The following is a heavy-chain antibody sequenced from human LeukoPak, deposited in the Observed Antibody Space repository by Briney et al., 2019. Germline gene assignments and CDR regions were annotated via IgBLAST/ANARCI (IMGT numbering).Heavy chain of an antibody. CDR1: GFTFSSYA. J-gene: IGHJ3*02. Sequence: GGSLRLSCAASGFTFSSYAMSWVRQAPGKGLEWVSAISGSGGSTYYADSVKGRFTISRDNSKNTLYLQMNSLRAEDTAVYYCAREGALEMATPPGAFDIWGQGTTVTVSS. D-gene: IGHD5-24*01. CDR2: ISGSGGST. CDR3: AREGALEMATPPGAFDI. V-gene: IGHV3-23*01.